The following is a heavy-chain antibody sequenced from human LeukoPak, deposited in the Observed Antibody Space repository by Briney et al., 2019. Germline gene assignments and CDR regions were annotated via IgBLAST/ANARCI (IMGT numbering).Heavy chain of an antibody. CDR2: IYHSGST. D-gene: IGHD4-17*01. J-gene: IGHJ6*03. CDR3: ARNLYGDYEFGYYYYYYMDV. CDR1: GYSISSGYY. Sequence: PSETLSLTCAVSGYSISSGYYWGWIRQPPGKVLEWIGSIYHSGSTYYNPSLKSRVTISVDTSKNQFSLKLSSVTAADTAVYYCARNLYGDYEFGYYYYYYMDVWGKGTTVTVSS. V-gene: IGHV4-38-2*01.